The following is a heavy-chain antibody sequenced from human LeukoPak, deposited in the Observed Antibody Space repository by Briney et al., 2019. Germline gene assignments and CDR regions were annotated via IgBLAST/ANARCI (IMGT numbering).Heavy chain of an antibody. CDR2: IITNFGTT. J-gene: IGHJ4*02. Sequence: SVKVSFKASGYTFTSYCISWVRQAPGQGLEWVGGIITNFGTTNYAQKYQGRVTITADESTSTVYMELSSLRSEDTAVYYCARPRTYYDFWRGYPPFDYWGQGTLVTVSS. CDR3: ARPRTYYDFWRGYPPFDY. D-gene: IGHD3-3*01. V-gene: IGHV1-69*13. CDR1: GYTFTSYC.